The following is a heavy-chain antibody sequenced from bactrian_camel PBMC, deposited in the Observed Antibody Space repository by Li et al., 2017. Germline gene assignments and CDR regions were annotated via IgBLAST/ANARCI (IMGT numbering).Heavy chain of an antibody. CDR1: GDTFNSYY. Sequence: VQLVESGGSLVQPGGSLRLSCVAPGDTFNSYYMAWFRQAPGKGLEWVSTIDSGGDRSGYPTYYADSVKGRFTISRDNAKSTVYLQMNNLKTEDTARYYCVAALQIWGQGTQVTVS. CDR3: VAALQI. V-gene: IGHV3S40*01. CDR2: IDSGGDRSGYPT. J-gene: IGHJ4*01. D-gene: IGHD3*01.